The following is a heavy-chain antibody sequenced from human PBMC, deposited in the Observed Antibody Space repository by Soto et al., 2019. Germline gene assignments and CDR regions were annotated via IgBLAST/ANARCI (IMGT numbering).Heavy chain of an antibody. Sequence: NPSETLSLTCTVSGGSINSHYWTWIRQAPGGGLEWIGYIYNDGGTNYNPSLKSRVTMSVDTSKNQFSLKLTSVTAADTAVYYCAREILLASHTASWYYLDYWGQGTLVTVSS. D-gene: IGHD6-13*01. CDR1: GGSINSHY. CDR3: AREILLASHTASWYYLDY. V-gene: IGHV4-59*11. CDR2: IYNDGGT. J-gene: IGHJ4*02.